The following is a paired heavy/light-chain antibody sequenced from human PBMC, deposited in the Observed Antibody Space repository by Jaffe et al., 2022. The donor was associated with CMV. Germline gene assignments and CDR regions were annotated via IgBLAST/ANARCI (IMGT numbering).Light chain of an antibody. CDR1: QSTGNY. J-gene: IGKJ1*01. V-gene: IGKV1-39*01. CDR3: QQSFATPWT. CDR2: SAS. Sequence: DIQMTQSPSSLSASVGDRVTITCRASQSTGNYLNWYQQKLGKAPKLLIYSASSLQSGVPSRFSGSGSGTDYTLTISSLQAEDFATYYCQQSFATPWTFGQGTKVEIK.
Heavy chain of an antibody. V-gene: IGHV4-59*08. Sequence: QVQLQESGPGLVRPSETLSLTCTVSGGSVSNYYWTWIRQPPGKGLEWIGFVYYSGTTNYNPSLTSRVTISVDTSKNQFSLRLTSVTAADTAVYYCARQGHCSGGSCPFDYWGQGTLVTVSS. CDR1: GGSVSNYY. D-gene: IGHD2-15*01. CDR2: VYYSGTT. J-gene: IGHJ4*02. CDR3: ARQGHCSGGSCPFDY.